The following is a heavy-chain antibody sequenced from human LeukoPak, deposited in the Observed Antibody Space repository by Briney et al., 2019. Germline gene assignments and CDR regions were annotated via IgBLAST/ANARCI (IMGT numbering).Heavy chain of an antibody. Sequence: ASVKVSCTASGYTFTGYYMHWVRQAPGQGREWMGWINPNSGCTNYAQKFQGRVTMTRDTSISTAYMELSRLRSDDTAVYYCARDLIVVVPAAINNYYYGMDVWGQGTTVTVSS. CDR1: GYTFTGYY. D-gene: IGHD2-2*02. CDR2: INPNSGCT. J-gene: IGHJ6*02. CDR3: ARDLIVVVPAAINNYYYGMDV. V-gene: IGHV1-2*02.